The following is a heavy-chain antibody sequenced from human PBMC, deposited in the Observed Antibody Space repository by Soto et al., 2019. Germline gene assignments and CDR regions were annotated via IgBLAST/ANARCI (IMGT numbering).Heavy chain of an antibody. CDR3: ARARLGGVAVAGKVDY. V-gene: IGHV4-31*03. Sequence: QVQLQESGPGLVKPSQTLSLTCTVSGGSISSGGYYWSWIRQHPGKALEWIGYIYYSGSTYYNPSLKSRFTISVDTSKNQFSLKLSSVTAADTAVYYCARARLGGVAVAGKVDYWGQGTLVTVSS. J-gene: IGHJ4*02. CDR2: IYYSGST. D-gene: IGHD6-19*01. CDR1: GGSISSGGYY.